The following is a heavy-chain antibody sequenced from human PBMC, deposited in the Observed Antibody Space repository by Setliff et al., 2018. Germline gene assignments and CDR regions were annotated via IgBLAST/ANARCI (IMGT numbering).Heavy chain of an antibody. J-gene: IGHJ4*02. CDR1: GYTFTSYG. D-gene: IGHD6-19*01. CDR3: ARDGVAGLPVD. Sequence: ASVKVSCKASGYTFTSYGISWVRQAPGQGLERMGWINPNNGKTNYAQKIQGRVTMTTDTSTSTAYMDLRSLRSDDTATYYCARDGVAGLPVDWGQGTLVTVSS. CDR2: INPNNGKT. V-gene: IGHV1-18*01.